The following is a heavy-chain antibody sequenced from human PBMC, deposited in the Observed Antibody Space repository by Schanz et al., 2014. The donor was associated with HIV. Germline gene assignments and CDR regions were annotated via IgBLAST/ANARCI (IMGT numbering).Heavy chain of an antibody. CDR2: INNDGSTT. CDR3: ARETVNYYYGMDV. CDR1: GFTFSSYA. Sequence: EVQLLESGGGLVQPGGSLRLSCAASGFTFSSYAMSWVRQAPGKGLEWVSRINNDGSTTTYADSVKGRFTISRDNAKNTLYLQMNSLRAEDTAVYYCARETVNYYYGMDVWGQGTTVTVSS. J-gene: IGHJ6*02. D-gene: IGHD4-4*01. V-gene: IGHV3-74*01.